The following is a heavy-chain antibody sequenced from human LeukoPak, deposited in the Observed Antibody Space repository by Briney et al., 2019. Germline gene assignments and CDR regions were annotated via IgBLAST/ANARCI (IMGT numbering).Heavy chain of an antibody. CDR1: GFTVSSNF. V-gene: IGHV3-66*01. J-gene: IGHJ3*02. Sequence: AGGSLRLSCAASGFTVSSNFMSWVREAPGKGLEWVSLIYSGGSTYYADSVKGRFTISRDISKNTLFLQLNSLRAEDTAVYYCARGGVVVAAIDAFDIWRQGTLVTVSS. CDR2: IYSGGST. D-gene: IGHD2-15*01. CDR3: ARGGVVVAAIDAFDI.